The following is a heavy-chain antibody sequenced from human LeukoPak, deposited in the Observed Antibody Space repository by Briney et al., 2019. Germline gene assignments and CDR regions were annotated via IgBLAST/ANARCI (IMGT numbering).Heavy chain of an antibody. CDR3: APNPSGWAIDY. V-gene: IGHV3-74*01. CDR2: ISPDGSTT. J-gene: IGHJ4*02. Sequence: GGSLRLSCAASGFTFSSYWMHWVRQAPGKGLVWVSRISPDGSTTGHADSVKGRFTISRDNSKNTLYLQMNSLRAEDTAVYYCAPNPSGWAIDYWGQGTLVTVSS. D-gene: IGHD6-19*01. CDR1: GFTFSSYW.